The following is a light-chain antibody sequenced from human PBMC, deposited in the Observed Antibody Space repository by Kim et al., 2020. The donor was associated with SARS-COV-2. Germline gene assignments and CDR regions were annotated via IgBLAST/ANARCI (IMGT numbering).Light chain of an antibody. V-gene: IGKV1-5*03. CDR1: QSVNNW. CDR2: KAT. Sequence: ASIEGRVTSTGRASQSVNNWLAWYQQKPGKTPNLLISKATSLENGVPSRFSGSGFGTEFTLTISSLQHDDFATYYCQQYYGNPAFGQGTKVEIK. J-gene: IGKJ1*01. CDR3: QQYYGNPA.